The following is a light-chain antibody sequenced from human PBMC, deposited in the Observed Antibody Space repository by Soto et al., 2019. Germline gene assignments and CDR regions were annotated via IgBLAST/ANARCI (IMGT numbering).Light chain of an antibody. V-gene: IGKV1-5*01. CDR1: QSIGTW. CDR2: DAS. J-gene: IGKJ1*01. Sequence: DIQMTQSPSNLSASVGDRVTITCRASQSIGTWLAWYQQKPGKAPKLLIYDASSLESGVPSRFSGSGSGTEFTLTISSLQADDFATYYCQHYNSYSEAFGQGTKVDIK. CDR3: QHYNSYSEA.